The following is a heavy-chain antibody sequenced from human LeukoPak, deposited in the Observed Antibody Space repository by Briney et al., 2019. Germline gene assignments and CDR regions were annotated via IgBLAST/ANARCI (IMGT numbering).Heavy chain of an antibody. Sequence: SETLSLTCTVSGGSISSYYWSWIRQPPGKGLEWIGYIYYSGSTNYNPSLKSRVTISVDTSKNQFSLKLSSVTAADTAVYYCARHLPRGGMIWGQGTMVTVSS. CDR2: IYYSGST. CDR3: ARHLPRGGMI. V-gene: IGHV4-59*08. J-gene: IGHJ3*02. CDR1: GGSISSYY. D-gene: IGHD3-10*01.